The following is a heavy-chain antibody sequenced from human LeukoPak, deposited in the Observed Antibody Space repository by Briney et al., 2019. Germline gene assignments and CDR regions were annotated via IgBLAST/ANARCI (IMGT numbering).Heavy chain of an antibody. D-gene: IGHD1-14*01. V-gene: IGHV4-39*06. Sequence: SETLSLTCTVSGGSISSSSYYWGWIRQPPGKGLEWIGSIYYSGSTYYNPSLKSRVTISVDTSKNQFPLKLSSVTAADTAVYYCARVPLPGYFDYWGQGTLVTVSS. J-gene: IGHJ4*02. CDR2: IYYSGST. CDR1: GGSISSSSYY. CDR3: ARVPLPGYFDY.